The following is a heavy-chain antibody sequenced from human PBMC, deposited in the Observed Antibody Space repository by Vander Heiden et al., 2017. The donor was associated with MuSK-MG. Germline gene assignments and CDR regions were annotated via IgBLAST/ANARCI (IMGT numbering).Heavy chain of an antibody. CDR3: PTLFPLVS. D-gene: IGHD6-13*01. CDR1: AFTFTTYS. Sequence: EVQLVESGGGLVRPGGSLRLSCAASAFTFTTYSMNWVRQAPGKGLEWVSSISSSSNDIYYSDLVKGRFTISRDNAKNSLHLQMNSLRVEDTGRAAAPTLFPLVSW. J-gene: IGHJ5*01. V-gene: IGHV3-21*03. CDR2: ISSSSNDI.